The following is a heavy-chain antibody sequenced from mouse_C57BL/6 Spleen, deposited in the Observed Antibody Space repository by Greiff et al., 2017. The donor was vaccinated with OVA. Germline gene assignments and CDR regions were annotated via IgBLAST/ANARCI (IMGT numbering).Heavy chain of an antibody. CDR1: GYAFSSSW. CDR2: IYPGDGDT. Sequence: VQGVESGPELVKPGASVKISCKASGYAFSSSWMNWVKQRPGKGLEWIGRIYPGDGDTNYNGKFKGKATLTADKSSSTAYMQLSSLTSEDSAVYFCARYYDAMDYWGQGTSVTVSS. CDR3: ARYYDAMDY. V-gene: IGHV1-82*01. J-gene: IGHJ4*01. D-gene: IGHD1-1*02.